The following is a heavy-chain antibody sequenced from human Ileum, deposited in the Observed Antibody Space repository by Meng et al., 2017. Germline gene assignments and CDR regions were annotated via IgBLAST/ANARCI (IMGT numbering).Heavy chain of an antibody. CDR2: MYYSGST. V-gene: IGHV4-31*01. Sequence: QGPLQESGPRLGSPSQTLPLTCFVSGFSISSNVNYWSWIRQHPGKGLEWLGYMYYSGSTYYNPSISTPITISLDTSKNQFSLRLDSVTAADTAVYFCARNDLAFWYFDLWGRGTLVTVSS. CDR1: GFSISSNVNY. D-gene: IGHD3-3*01. J-gene: IGHJ2*01. CDR3: ARNDLAFWYFDL.